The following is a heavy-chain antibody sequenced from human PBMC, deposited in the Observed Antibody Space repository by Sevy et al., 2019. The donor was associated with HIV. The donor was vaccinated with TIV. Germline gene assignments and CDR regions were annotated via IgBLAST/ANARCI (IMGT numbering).Heavy chain of an antibody. D-gene: IGHD2-8*01. Sequence: GGSLRLSCAASGFTFSKYSMSWVRQPPGKGLEWVSTLSFGCGEINYANSVKGRFTISRDNPKSSVYLQMNNLKPEDTAGYYCAREGCTKPHDFWGQGTLVTVSS. CDR3: AREGCTKPHDF. J-gene: IGHJ4*02. CDR2: LSFGCGEI. V-gene: IGHV3-23*01. CDR1: GFTFSKYS.